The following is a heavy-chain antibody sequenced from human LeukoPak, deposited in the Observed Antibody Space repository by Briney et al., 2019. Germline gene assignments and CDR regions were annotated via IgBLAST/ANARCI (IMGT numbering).Heavy chain of an antibody. CDR2: ISSSSSYT. CDR1: GFTFSDYY. D-gene: IGHD5-24*01. V-gene: IGHV3-11*06. Sequence: KPGGSLRLSCAASGFTFSDYYMSWIRQAPGKGLEWVSYISSSSSYTNYADSVKGRFTISRDNAKNSLYLQMNSLRAEDTAVYYCARWLQFSSYYYYYYGMDVWGQGTTVTVSS. CDR3: ARWLQFSSYYYYYYGMDV. J-gene: IGHJ6*02.